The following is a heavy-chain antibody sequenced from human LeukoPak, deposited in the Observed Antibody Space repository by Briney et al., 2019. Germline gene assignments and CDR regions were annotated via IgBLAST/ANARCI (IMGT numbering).Heavy chain of an antibody. J-gene: IGHJ4*02. CDR1: GFTVSSKH. D-gene: IGHD2-2*01. Sequence: GSLRLSCAASGFTVSSKHMTWVRQAPGKGLEWVSVVYSGGTTYYADSVKGRFTISKDNSNNTLYLQMNSLRAEDTAVYYCTSRVVVPAAIFDYWGQGTLVTVSS. CDR2: VYSGGTT. CDR3: TSRVVVPAAIFDY. V-gene: IGHV3-53*01.